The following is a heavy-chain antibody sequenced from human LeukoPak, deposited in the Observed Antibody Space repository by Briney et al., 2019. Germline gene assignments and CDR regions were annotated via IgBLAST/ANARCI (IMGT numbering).Heavy chain of an antibody. CDR1: GFTFSSYA. V-gene: IGHV3-30-3*01. D-gene: IGHD6-19*01. CDR2: ISYDGSNK. J-gene: IGHJ6*02. Sequence: GGSLRLSCAASGFTFSSYAMHWVRQAPGKGLEWVAVISYDGSNKYYADSVKGRFTISRDNSKNTLYLQKNSLRAEDTAVYYCARDGWFGMDVWGQGTTVTVSS. CDR3: ARDGWFGMDV.